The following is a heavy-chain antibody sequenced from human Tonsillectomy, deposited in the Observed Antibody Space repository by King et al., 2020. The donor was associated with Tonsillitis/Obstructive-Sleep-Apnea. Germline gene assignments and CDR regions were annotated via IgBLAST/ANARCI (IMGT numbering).Heavy chain of an antibody. CDR2: ISWNSGSI. V-gene: IGHV3-9*01. CDR3: AKGLNFGVSGGAFDI. CDR1: GFTFDDYA. J-gene: IGHJ3*02. Sequence: DVQLVESGGGLVQPGRSLRLSCAASGFTFDDYAMHWVRQAPGKGLEWVSGISWNSGSIGYADSVKGRFTISRDNAKNSLYLQMNSLRAEDTALYYCAKGLNFGVSGGAFDIWGQGTMVTVSS. D-gene: IGHD3-10*01.